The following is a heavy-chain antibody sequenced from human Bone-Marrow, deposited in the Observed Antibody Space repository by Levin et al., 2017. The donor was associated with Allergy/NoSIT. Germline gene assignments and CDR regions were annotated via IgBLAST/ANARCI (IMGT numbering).Heavy chain of an antibody. Sequence: AGGSLRLSCAASGFTFSNYEMNWVRQAPGKGLEWVSYISTSGTIIHYADSVKGRFTISRDNAKNSLYLQMNSLSPEDVGVYYCAREAGGWWFDFWGQGTPVTVAS. J-gene: IGHJ4*02. D-gene: IGHD2-15*01. CDR2: ISTSGTII. V-gene: IGHV3-48*03. CDR1: GFTFSNYE. CDR3: AREAGGWWFDF.